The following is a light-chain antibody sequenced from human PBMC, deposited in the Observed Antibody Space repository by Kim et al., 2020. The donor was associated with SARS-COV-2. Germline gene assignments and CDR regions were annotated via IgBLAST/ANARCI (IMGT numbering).Light chain of an antibody. CDR3: QQYNNWPPA. J-gene: IGKJ1*01. CDR1: QSISSN. V-gene: IGKV3-15*01. CDR2: GAS. Sequence: EIVMTQSPATLSVSPGERAILSCRASQSISSNLAWYQQKPGQAPRLLIYGASTRATGIPVRFSGSGSGTEFTLTISSLQSEDFAVYYCQQYNNWPPAFGQGTKVDIK.